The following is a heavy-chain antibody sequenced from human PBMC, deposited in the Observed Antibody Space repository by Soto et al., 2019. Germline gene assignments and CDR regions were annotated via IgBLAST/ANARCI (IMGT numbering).Heavy chain of an antibody. CDR3: ARSRWIQLWFAFDP. D-gene: IGHD5-18*01. J-gene: IGHJ5*02. CDR2: ISSSSSYI. Sequence: GSLRLSCASSGFTFSSYSMNWVRQAPGKGLEWVSSISSSSSYIYYADSVKGRFTISRDNAKNSLYLQMNSLRAEDTAVYYCARSRWIQLWFAFDPWGQGTLVTVSS. CDR1: GFTFSSYS. V-gene: IGHV3-21*01.